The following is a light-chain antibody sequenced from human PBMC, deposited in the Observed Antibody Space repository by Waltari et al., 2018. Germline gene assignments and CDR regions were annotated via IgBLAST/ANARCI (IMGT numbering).Light chain of an antibody. CDR1: QSVSSSY. V-gene: IGKV3-20*01. J-gene: IGKJ3*01. CDR2: GAS. Sequence: EIVLTQSPGTLSLSPGERATLSCRASQSVSSSYFAWYQQKPGQAPRLLLYGASSRATGIPDRFSGGGSGTDFTLTISRLEPEDFAVYYCQQYDSSPFTFGPGTKVDIK. CDR3: QQYDSSPFT.